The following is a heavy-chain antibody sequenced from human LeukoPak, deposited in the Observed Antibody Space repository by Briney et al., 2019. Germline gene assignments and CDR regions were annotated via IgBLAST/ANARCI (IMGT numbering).Heavy chain of an antibody. CDR1: GFTFSSFW. J-gene: IGHJ4*02. CDR3: ARGGVYQDY. V-gene: IGHV3-7*01. CDR2: IEQDGSEK. Sequence: PGGSLRLSCAASGFTFSSFWMSWVRQAPGKGLEWVANIEQDGSEKYYVDSVKGRFTISRDNAKNSLYLQMNSLRAEDTAMYYCARGGVYQDYWGQGTLVTVSS. D-gene: IGHD2-2*01.